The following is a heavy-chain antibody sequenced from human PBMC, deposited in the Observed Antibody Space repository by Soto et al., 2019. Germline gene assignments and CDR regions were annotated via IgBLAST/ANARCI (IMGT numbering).Heavy chain of an antibody. V-gene: IGHV1-69*06. CDR2: IIPIFGTA. Sequence: SVKVSCKASGGTFSSYAISWVRQAPGQGLEWMGGIIPIFGTANYAQKFQGRVTITADKSTSTAYMELSSLRSEDTAVYYCARRGLASPRNYYYYGMDVWGQGTTVTVSS. CDR3: ARRGLASPRNYYYYGMDV. J-gene: IGHJ6*02. CDR1: GGTFSSYA. D-gene: IGHD3-10*01.